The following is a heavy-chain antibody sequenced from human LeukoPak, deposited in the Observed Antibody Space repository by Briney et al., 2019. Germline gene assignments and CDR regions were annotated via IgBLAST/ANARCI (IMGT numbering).Heavy chain of an antibody. CDR1: GGSVLNHY. V-gene: IGHV4-59*02. CDR2: TYSNGRT. D-gene: IGHD6-13*01. J-gene: IGHJ6*03. CDR3: GRMWAAGVYYYYYMDV. Sequence: SETLSLTCRVFGGSVLNHYWSWLRQSPGKGLEWIGYTYSNGRTNYNPSLKSRVNISVDTSENQFSLRLTSVTAADTAVYFCGRMWAAGVYYYYYMDVWGKGTTVSISS.